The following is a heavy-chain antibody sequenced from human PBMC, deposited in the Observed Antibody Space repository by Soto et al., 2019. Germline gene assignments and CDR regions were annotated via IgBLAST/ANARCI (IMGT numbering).Heavy chain of an antibody. V-gene: IGHV1-18*01. CDR1: GYTFTGYS. CDR3: ARPSGSYGDYAWSLKY. D-gene: IGHD4-17*01. Sequence: QVQLVQSGAEVKKPGASVKVSCKASGYTFTGYSVGWVRQAPGQGLEWMGWISAYSGDTYYAQRSQDRRTMTTDASTSTADMELTSLRSDDTAVYYCARPSGSYGDYAWSLKYWGQGTLVTVSS. J-gene: IGHJ4*02. CDR2: ISAYSGDT.